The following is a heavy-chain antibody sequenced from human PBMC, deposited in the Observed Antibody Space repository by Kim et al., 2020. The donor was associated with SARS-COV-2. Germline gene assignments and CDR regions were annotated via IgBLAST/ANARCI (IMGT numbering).Heavy chain of an antibody. V-gene: IGHV4-31*03. D-gene: IGHD3-10*01. J-gene: IGHJ4*02. CDR3: ASERGSGTLYYFDY. Sequence: SETLSLTCTVSGGSISSGGYYWSWIRQHPGKGLEWIGYIYYSGSTYYNPSLKSRVTISVDTSKNQFSLKLSSVTAADTAVYYCASERGSGTLYYFDYWGQGTLVTVSS. CDR2: IYYSGST. CDR1: GGSISSGGYY.